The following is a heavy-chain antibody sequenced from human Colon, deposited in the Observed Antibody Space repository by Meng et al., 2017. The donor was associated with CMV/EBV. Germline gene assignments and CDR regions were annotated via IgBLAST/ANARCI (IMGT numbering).Heavy chain of an antibody. CDR1: GITFSSYE. V-gene: IGHV3-48*03. CDR3: ATNMAVRGYSFDY. CDR2: INTGGDTI. D-gene: IGHD3-22*01. Sequence: GGSLRLSCTASGITFSSYEMNWVRQVPGKGLEWISKINTGGDTIYYVDSVKGRFTISRDNAKNSLYLQMNSLRAEDTAIYYCATNMAVRGYSFDYWGQGTLVTVSS. J-gene: IGHJ4*02.